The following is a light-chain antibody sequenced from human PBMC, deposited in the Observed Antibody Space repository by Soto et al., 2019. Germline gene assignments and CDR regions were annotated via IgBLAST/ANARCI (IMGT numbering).Light chain of an antibody. CDR2: RAS. CDR1: QSVSSDY. CDR3: QQYGSSPLT. Sequence: EIVLTQSPGTLSLSPGERATLSCRASQSVSSDYLDWYQQKPGQTPQVLIYRASSRATGIPDRFSGSGSGTDFTLTISRLEPEDFAVYYCQQYGSSPLTFGGGTKVEIK. J-gene: IGKJ4*01. V-gene: IGKV3-20*01.